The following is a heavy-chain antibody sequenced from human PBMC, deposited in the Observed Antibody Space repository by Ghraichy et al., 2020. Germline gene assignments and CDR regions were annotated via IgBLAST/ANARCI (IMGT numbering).Heavy chain of an antibody. D-gene: IGHD7-27*01. J-gene: IGHJ3*02. CDR2: ISGSGGTT. CDR3: AKDYLGTVPDAFDI. V-gene: IGHV3-23*01. CDR1: GFTFSSYA. Sequence: LSLTCAVSGFTFSSYAMGWVRQAPGKGLEWVSGISGSGGTTYYTDSVKGRFTISRDNSKNTLYLQMNSLRAEDTAVYYCAKDYLGTVPDAFDIWGQGTMVTVSS.